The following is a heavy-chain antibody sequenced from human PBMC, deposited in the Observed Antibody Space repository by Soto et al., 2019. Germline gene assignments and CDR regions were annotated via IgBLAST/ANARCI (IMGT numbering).Heavy chain of an antibody. J-gene: IGHJ6*02. D-gene: IGHD3-10*01. CDR2: IYYSGST. V-gene: IGHV4-59*01. Sequence: SETLCVTCTVSGGSISSYDWSWIRQPPGKGLEWIGYIYYSGSTNYNPSLKSRVTISVDTSKNQFSLKLSSVTAADTAVYYCARAQLLWFGELWGGMDVWGQGTTVTVSS. CDR3: ARAQLLWFGELWGGMDV. CDR1: GGSISSYD.